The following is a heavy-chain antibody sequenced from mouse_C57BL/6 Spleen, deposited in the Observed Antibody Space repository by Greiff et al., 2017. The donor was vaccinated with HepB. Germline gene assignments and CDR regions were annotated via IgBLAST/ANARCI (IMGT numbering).Heavy chain of an antibody. Sequence: EVKLMESGGGLVKPGGSLKLSCAASGFTFSSYAMSWVRQTPEKRLEWVATISDGGSYTYYPDNVKGRFTISRDNAKNNLYLQMSHLKSEDTAMYYCARGGLSYFDYWGQGTTLTVSS. D-gene: IGHD3-1*01. J-gene: IGHJ2*01. V-gene: IGHV5-4*03. CDR1: GFTFSSYA. CDR3: ARGGLSYFDY. CDR2: ISDGGSYT.